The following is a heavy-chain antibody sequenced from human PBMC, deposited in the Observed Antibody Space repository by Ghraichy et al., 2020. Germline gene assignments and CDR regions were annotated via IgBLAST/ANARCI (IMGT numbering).Heavy chain of an antibody. J-gene: IGHJ6*02. CDR1: GGSFSGHY. CDR3: ARATLTDGMDV. D-gene: IGHD3-16*01. V-gene: IGHV4-34*01. CDR2: INHSGST. Sequence: GSLSLTCAVYGGSFSGHYWTWIRQPPGKGLEWIGEINHSGSTHYNPSLKSRVALSVDMSKNQVSLRLSSVTAADTAVYYCARATLTDGMDVWGQGTTVTVSS.